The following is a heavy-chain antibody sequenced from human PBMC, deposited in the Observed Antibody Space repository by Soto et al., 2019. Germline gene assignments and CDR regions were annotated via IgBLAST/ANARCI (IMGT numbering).Heavy chain of an antibody. Sequence: SVKVSCKASGGTFSSYAISWVRQAPGQGLEWMGGIIPIFGTANYAQKFQGRVTITADKSTSTAYMELSSLRSEDTAVYYCARARVAAAGRGFGIYYFDYCGQGTMLTFYS. CDR2: IIPIFGTA. V-gene: IGHV1-69*06. CDR1: GGTFSSYA. D-gene: IGHD6-13*01. J-gene: IGHJ4*02. CDR3: ARARVAAAGRGFGIYYFDY.